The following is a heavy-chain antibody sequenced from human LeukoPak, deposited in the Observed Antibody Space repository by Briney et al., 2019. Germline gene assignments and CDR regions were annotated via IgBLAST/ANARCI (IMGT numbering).Heavy chain of an antibody. D-gene: IGHD3-16*01. Sequence: GGSLRLSCAASGFTFSNYWMHWVRQVPGKGLVWVSRIKTDGSWTNDADSVKGRFTISRDNAENTLYLQMNSLRVEDTAVYYCVRGVGGSSYLDYWGQGALVTVSS. J-gene: IGHJ4*02. CDR1: GFTFSNYW. V-gene: IGHV3-74*01. CDR3: VRGVGGSSYLDY. CDR2: IKTDGSWT.